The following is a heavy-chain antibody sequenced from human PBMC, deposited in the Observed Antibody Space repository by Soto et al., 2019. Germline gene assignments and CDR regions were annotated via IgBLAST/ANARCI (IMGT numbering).Heavy chain of an antibody. Sequence: GESLKISWKGAGCSFANLGGGWVIKMPGKGLEWMGIIYPGDSDTRYSPSFQGQATISADKSISTAYLQWSSLKASDTAMYYCARQYSYGVFFAFDIWGQGTMVTVSS. V-gene: IGHV5-51*01. CDR3: ARQYSYGVFFAFDI. D-gene: IGHD5-18*01. CDR1: GCSFANLG. CDR2: IYPGDSDT. J-gene: IGHJ3*02.